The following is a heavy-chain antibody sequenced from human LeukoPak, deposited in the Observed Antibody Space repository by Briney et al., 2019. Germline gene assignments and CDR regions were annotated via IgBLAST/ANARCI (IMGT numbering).Heavy chain of an antibody. Sequence: SETLSLTCAVYGGSFSGYYWSWIRQPPGKGLEWIGEINHSGSTNYNPSLKSRVTISVDTSKNQFSLKLSSVTAADTAVYYRARAKGDDYVWGSYRFPLDYWGQGTLVTVSS. D-gene: IGHD3-16*02. CDR3: ARAKGDDYVWGSYRFPLDY. CDR1: GGSFSGYY. V-gene: IGHV4-34*01. J-gene: IGHJ4*02. CDR2: INHSGST.